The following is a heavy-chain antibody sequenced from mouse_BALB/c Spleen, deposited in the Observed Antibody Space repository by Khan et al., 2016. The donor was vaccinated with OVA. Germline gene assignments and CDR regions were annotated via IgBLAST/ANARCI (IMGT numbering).Heavy chain of an antibody. CDR1: GYSITSGYG. D-gene: IGHD1-2*01. J-gene: IGHJ2*01. Sequence: EVQLQESGPGLVKPSQSLSLTCTVTGYSITSGYGWNWIRQFPGNKLEWMGYISYSGITNYNPSLNNRISITRDPSQNQFFLQCNSVTTEDTATYDCARTARIKYWGQGTTLTVSS. CDR2: ISYSGIT. V-gene: IGHV3-2*02. CDR3: ARTARIKY.